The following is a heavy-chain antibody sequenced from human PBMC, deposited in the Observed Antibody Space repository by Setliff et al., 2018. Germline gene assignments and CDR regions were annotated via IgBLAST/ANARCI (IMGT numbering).Heavy chain of an antibody. J-gene: IGHJ6*02. CDR1: GCSISSSRYY. CDR2: INYSGST. CDR3: ARAAGYSSSWYHYYYGMDV. Sequence: SETLSLTCTVSGCSISSSRYYWGWIRQPPGKGLEGIGSINYSGSTYYNPSLKSRVTISVETSKSQFSLKLSSVTAADTAVYYCARAAGYSSSWYHYYYGMDVWGQGTTVTVSS. D-gene: IGHD6-13*01. V-gene: IGHV4-39*01.